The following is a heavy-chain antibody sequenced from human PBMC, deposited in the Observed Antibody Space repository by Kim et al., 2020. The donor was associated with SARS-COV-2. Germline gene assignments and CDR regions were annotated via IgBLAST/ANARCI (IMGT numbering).Heavy chain of an antibody. CDR3: ARDSLIFGDTDGTGPVYYYYYGMDV. Sequence: SETLSLTCTVSGGSISSYYWSWIRQPPGKGLEWIGYIYYSGSTNYNPSLKSRVTISVDTSKNQFSLKLSSVTAADTAVYYCARDSLIFGDTDGTGPVYYYYYGMDVWGQGTTVTVSS. D-gene: IGHD3-10*01. J-gene: IGHJ6*02. CDR1: GGSISSYY. CDR2: IYYSGST. V-gene: IGHV4-59*13.